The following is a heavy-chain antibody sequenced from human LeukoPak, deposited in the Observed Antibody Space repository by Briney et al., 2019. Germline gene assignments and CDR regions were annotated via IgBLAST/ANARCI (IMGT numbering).Heavy chain of an antibody. CDR2: IYPGDSDT. V-gene: IGHV5-51*03. CDR1: GYTFTNYW. D-gene: IGHD4-17*01. Sequence: PGESLKISCKGSGYTFTNYWIGWVRQMPRKGLEWMGIIYPGDSDTRYSPSFQGQVTISADKSISTAYLQWSSLKASDTAMYYCARGDYGDFRVFYTLFDYWGQGTLVTVSS. J-gene: IGHJ4*02. CDR3: ARGDYGDFRVFYTLFDY.